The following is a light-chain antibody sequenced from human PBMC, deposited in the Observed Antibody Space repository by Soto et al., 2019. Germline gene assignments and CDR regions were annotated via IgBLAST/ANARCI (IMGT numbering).Light chain of an antibody. CDR3: AAWDDSLSGVV. J-gene: IGLJ3*02. Sequence: QSVLTQPPSASGSPGQSVTISCTGTSSDVGGYDYVSWYQQLPGTAPKLLMHGNSQRPSGVPDRFSGSKSGTSASLAISGLRTEDEADYYCAAWDDSLSGVVFGGGTKLTVL. CDR2: GNS. V-gene: IGLV1-47*02. CDR1: SSDVGGYDY.